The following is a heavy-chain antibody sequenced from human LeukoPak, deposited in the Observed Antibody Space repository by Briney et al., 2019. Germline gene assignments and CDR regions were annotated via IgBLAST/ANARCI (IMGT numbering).Heavy chain of an antibody. CDR3: ARSSLSENWFDP. V-gene: IGHV4-31*03. CDR1: GGSISSGGYY. J-gene: IGHJ5*02. Sequence: SETLSLTCTVSGGSISSGGYYWSWIRQHPGKGLEWIGYMYYTGSTYINPSLQSRATISIDTSKTQFSLNLTSVTAADTAVYYCARSSLSENWFDPWGRGTLVTVSS. CDR2: MYYTGST.